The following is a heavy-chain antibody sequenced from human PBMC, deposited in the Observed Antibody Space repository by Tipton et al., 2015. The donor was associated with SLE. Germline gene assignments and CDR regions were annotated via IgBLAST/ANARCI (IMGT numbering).Heavy chain of an antibody. J-gene: IGHJ3*02. CDR1: GGSISSSSYY. CDR2: VYYSGRT. V-gene: IGHV4-39*07. D-gene: IGHD2-15*01. CDR3: ARGLGVVVAVASDI. Sequence: TLSLTCTVSGGSISSSSYYWGWIRQSPGKGLEWIGSVYYSGRTYYNPSLKSRVTISVDTSKIQFSLKLSSVTAADTAVYYCARGLGVVVAVASDIWGQGTMVTVSS.